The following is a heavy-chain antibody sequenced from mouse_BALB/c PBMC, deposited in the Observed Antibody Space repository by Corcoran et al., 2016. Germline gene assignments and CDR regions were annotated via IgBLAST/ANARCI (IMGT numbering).Heavy chain of an antibody. CDR2: IWWNDDK. CDR1: GFSLSTSGMS. Sequence: QVPLKESGPGILQPSPNLSLTCSFSGFSLSTSGMSVGWIRQPSGKGLEWLAHIWWNDDKYYNPALKSRLTISKETSNKQVFLKIASVVTADTATDYCARIEGTGYGYFDVWGAGTTVTVSS. CDR3: ARIEGTGYGYFDV. J-gene: IGHJ1*01. V-gene: IGHV8-8*01. D-gene: IGHD4-1*01.